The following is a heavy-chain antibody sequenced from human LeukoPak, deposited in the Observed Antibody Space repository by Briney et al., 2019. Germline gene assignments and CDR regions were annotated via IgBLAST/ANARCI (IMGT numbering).Heavy chain of an antibody. V-gene: IGHV3-30*04. Sequence: GGSLRLSCTASGFIFSTYAMHWVRQAPGKGLEWVALISYDGSNKYYADSVKGRFTISRDNSKNTLYLQMNSLRAEDTAVYYCAKRYSGYDDDYYYYYMDVWGKGTTVTISS. CDR3: AKRYSGYDDDYYYYYMDV. J-gene: IGHJ6*03. CDR1: GFIFSTYA. CDR2: ISYDGSNK. D-gene: IGHD5-12*01.